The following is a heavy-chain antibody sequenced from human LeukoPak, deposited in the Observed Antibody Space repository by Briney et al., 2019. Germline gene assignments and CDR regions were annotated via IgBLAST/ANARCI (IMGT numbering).Heavy chain of an antibody. J-gene: IGHJ4*02. Sequence: ASVKVSCKASGYTFTSYYMHWVRQAPGQGLEWMGIIIPSGGSTSYAQKFQGRVTMTRDMSTSTVYMELSSLRSEDTAVYYCARGYVLEPPHLWGQGTLVTVSS. CDR3: ARGYVLEPPHL. V-gene: IGHV1-46*01. D-gene: IGHD1-1*01. CDR1: GYTFTSYY. CDR2: IIPSGGST.